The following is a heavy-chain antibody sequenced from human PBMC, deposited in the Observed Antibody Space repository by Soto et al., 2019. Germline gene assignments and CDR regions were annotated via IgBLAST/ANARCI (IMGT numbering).Heavy chain of an antibody. CDR2: ISYDGSNK. V-gene: IGHV3-30*18. D-gene: IGHD6-6*01. J-gene: IGHJ6*02. Sequence: GGSLRLSCAASGFTFSSYGMHWVRQAPGKGLEWVAVISYDGSNKYYADSVKGRFTISRDNSKNTLYLQMNSLRAEDTAVYYCAKDQGIAARPGYYYGMDVWGQGTTVTVSS. CDR1: GFTFSSYG. CDR3: AKDQGIAARPGYYYGMDV.